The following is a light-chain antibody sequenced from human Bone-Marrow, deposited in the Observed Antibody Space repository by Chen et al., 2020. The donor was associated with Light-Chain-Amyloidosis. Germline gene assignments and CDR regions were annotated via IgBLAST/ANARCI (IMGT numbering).Light chain of an antibody. J-gene: IGLJ2*01. CDR3: QSADSSGTYEVI. V-gene: IGLV3-25*03. CDR2: RDT. Sequence: SYEPTQPPSVSVSPGQTARITCSGDDLPTKYAYWYQQKPGQAPVLVIHRDTERPSGISERFSGSSSGTTATLTISGVQAEDEADYHGQSADSSGTYEVIFGGGTKLTVL. CDR1: DLPTKY.